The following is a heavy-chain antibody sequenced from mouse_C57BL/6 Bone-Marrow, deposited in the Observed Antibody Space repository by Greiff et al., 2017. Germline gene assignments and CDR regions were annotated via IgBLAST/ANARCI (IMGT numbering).Heavy chain of an antibody. Sequence: EVKLVESGGGLVQPKGSLKLSCAASGFTFNTYAMHWVRQAPGKGLEWVARIRSKSSNYATYYAGSVKDRFTSSRDDSQSKLYLQMNNLKTEDTAMYYCVSGLSVAWFAYWGQGALVTVSA. J-gene: IGHJ3*01. V-gene: IGHV10-3*01. D-gene: IGHD6-1*01. CDR1: GFTFNTYA. CDR2: IRSKSSNYAT. CDR3: VSGLSVAWFAY.